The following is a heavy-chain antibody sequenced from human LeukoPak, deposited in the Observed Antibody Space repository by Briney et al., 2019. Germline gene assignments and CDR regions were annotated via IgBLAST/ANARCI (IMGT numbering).Heavy chain of an antibody. V-gene: IGHV4-39*01. CDR1: GGSISSSSYY. CDR3: ARGGRGVPPARPFKPGNWFDS. CDR2: IYYSGST. D-gene: IGHD2-2*01. J-gene: IGHJ5*01. Sequence: SETLSLTCTVSGGSISSSSYYWGWIRQPPGKGLEWIGSIYYSGSTYYNPSLKSRVTISVDTSKNQFSLKLSSVTAADTAVYYCARGGRGVPPARPFKPGNWFDSWGQGTLVTVFS.